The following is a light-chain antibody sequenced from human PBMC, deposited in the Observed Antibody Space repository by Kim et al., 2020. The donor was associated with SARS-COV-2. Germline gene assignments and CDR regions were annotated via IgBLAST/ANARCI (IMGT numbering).Light chain of an antibody. CDR2: GAS. V-gene: IGKV3-15*01. Sequence: CPGERATLSCRATQDISNHLAWYQQKPDQAPSLLIVGASTRAAGVPGRFTGSGSGTEFNLTISSLQSEDVAVYYCQHYHNWPPWTFGQGTKVDIK. CDR1: QDISNH. CDR3: QHYHNWPPWT. J-gene: IGKJ1*01.